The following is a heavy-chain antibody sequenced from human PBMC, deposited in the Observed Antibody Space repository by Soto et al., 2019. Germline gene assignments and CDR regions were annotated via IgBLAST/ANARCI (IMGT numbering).Heavy chain of an antibody. Sequence: QITLKESGPTLVKPTQTLTLTCTLSGFSLSTGGVGVGWIRQSPGKALEWLAVIYWDDVKHYSPSLERRLTITKDTSESEVVLTMTNMDPMDTATYYCARTGSGDYALDYWGQGILVTVSS. D-gene: IGHD4-17*01. CDR1: GFSLSTGGVG. CDR2: IYWDDVK. CDR3: ARTGSGDYALDY. V-gene: IGHV2-5*02. J-gene: IGHJ4*02.